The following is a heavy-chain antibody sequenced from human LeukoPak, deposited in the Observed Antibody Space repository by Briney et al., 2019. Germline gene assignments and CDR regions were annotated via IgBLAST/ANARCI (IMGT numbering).Heavy chain of an antibody. CDR1: GGSISSYY. J-gene: IGHJ6*02. CDR3: AKDNPDYYDSSGYHL. CDR2: IYYGGST. D-gene: IGHD3-22*01. Sequence: SETLSLTCTVSGGSISSYYWSWIRQPPGKGLEWIGYIYYGGSTNYNPSLKSRVTISVDTSKNQFSLKLSSVTAADTAVYYCAKDNPDYYDSSGYHLWGQGTTVTVSS. V-gene: IGHV4-59*01.